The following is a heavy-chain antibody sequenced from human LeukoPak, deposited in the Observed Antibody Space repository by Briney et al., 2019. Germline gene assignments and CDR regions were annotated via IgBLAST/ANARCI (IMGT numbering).Heavy chain of an antibody. CDR1: GFTFSSYA. CDR3: AREDYYGSGSYTV. D-gene: IGHD3-10*01. CDR2: ISYDGSNK. V-gene: IGHV3-30-3*01. J-gene: IGHJ4*02. Sequence: PGRSLRLSCAASGFTFSSYAMHWVRQAPGKGLEWVAVISYDGSNKYYADSVKGRFTISRDNSKNTLYLQMNSLRAEDTAVYYCAREDYYGSGSYTVWGQGTLVTVSS.